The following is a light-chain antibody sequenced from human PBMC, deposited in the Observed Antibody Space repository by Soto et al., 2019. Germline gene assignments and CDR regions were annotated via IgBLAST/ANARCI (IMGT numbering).Light chain of an antibody. J-gene: IGKJ4*01. Sequence: DIQMTQSPSSLSASVGDRVTITCRASQDITYSLAWYQQKPGKVPKLLIYAASTLQSGVPSRFSGSGSGTDFTITISTLQPEDVATYYCQKYNSAPLTFVVGTKVEIK. CDR2: AAS. CDR1: QDITYS. V-gene: IGKV1-27*01. CDR3: QKYNSAPLT.